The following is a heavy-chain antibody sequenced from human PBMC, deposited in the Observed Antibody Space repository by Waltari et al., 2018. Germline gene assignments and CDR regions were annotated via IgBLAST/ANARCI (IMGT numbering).Heavy chain of an antibody. CDR2: IYPGDSDT. CDR3: ARLVASRWFDP. CDR1: GYHFDTEW. V-gene: IGHV5-51*01. J-gene: IGHJ5*02. Sequence: EVQLIQSGGEGRKPGDSLTISCQGFGYHFDTEWIAWVREKPGEGLEWMGSIYPGDSDTQYSPSFEGHVTISADRSVNTAYLQWASLQASDSAIYYCARLVASRWFDPWGQGTLVTVSS. D-gene: IGHD6-6*01.